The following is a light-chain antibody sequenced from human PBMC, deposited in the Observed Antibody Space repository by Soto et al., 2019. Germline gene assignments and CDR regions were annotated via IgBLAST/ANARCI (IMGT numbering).Light chain of an antibody. Sequence: QSALTQPASVSGSPGQSITISCTGTSSDVGRYNYVSWYQQHPGKAPKLIIYDVSNRPSGVSNRFSGSKSGNTASLTISGLQAEDAADYYCKSYTSSSTYVFGTGTKLTVL. J-gene: IGLJ1*01. V-gene: IGLV2-14*01. CDR3: KSYTSSSTYV. CDR1: SSDVGRYNY. CDR2: DVS.